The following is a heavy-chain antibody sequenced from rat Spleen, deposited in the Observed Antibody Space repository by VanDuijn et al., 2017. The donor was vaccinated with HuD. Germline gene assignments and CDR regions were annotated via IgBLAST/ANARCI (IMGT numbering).Heavy chain of an antibody. J-gene: IGHJ4*01. CDR2: IWSGGNT. CDR3: ARAPGNGYVMDA. V-gene: IGHV2-45*01. Sequence: QVQLKESGPGLMQPSQTLSLTCIVSGFSLTNYHVHWVRQSPGKGLEWMAVIWSGGNTDYNSGLKSRLSISRDTSKNHIFLKMNSLQSEDTTTYYCARAPGNGYVMDAWGQGASVTVSS. D-gene: IGHD5-1*01. CDR1: GFSLTNYH.